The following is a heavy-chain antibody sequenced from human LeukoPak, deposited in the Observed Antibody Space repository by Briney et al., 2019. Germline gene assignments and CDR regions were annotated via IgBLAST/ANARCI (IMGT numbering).Heavy chain of an antibody. Sequence: SSETLSLTCTVSGGSISSYYWSWIRQPAGKGLEWIGRIHTSGSTNYSPSLKSRVTMSVDTSKNQFSLKLSSVTAADTAVYYCAGALLRYFDWYRRQLDYWGQGTLVTVSS. CDR3: AGALLRYFDWYRRQLDY. V-gene: IGHV4-4*07. D-gene: IGHD3-9*01. J-gene: IGHJ4*02. CDR1: GGSISSYY. CDR2: IHTSGST.